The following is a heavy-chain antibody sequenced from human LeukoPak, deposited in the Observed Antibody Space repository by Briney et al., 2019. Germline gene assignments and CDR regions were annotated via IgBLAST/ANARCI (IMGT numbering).Heavy chain of an antibody. CDR3: ARDGFVGYSYGFFFDY. D-gene: IGHD5-18*01. CDR1: GFTFSSHA. CDR2: ISYDGSNK. J-gene: IGHJ4*02. Sequence: GRSLRLSCAASGFTFSSHAMHWVRQAPGKGLEWVAVISYDGSNKYYADSVKGRFTISRDNSKNTLYLQMNSLRAEDTAVYCCARDGFVGYSYGFFFDYWGQGTLVTVSS. V-gene: IGHV3-30*04.